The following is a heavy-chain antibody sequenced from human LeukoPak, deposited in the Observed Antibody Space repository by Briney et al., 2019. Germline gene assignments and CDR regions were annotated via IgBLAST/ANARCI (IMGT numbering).Heavy chain of an antibody. D-gene: IGHD3-3*01. CDR2: MNPNSGNT. CDR3: ARGYVDFWSGYEVWFDP. V-gene: IGHV1-8*01. Sequence: GASVKVSCKASGYTFTSYDINWVRQATGQGLEWMGWMNPNSGNTGYAQKFQGRVTITRNTSISTAYMELSSLRSEDTAVYYCARGYVDFWSGYEVWFDPWGQGTLVTVSS. J-gene: IGHJ5*02. CDR1: GYTFTSYD.